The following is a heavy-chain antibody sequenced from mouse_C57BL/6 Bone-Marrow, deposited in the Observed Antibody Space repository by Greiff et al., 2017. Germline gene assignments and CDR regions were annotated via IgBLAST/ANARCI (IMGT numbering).Heavy chain of an antibody. CDR1: GYTFTDHT. CDR2: IYPRDGST. Sequence: QVQLQQSDAELVKPGASVKISCKVSGYTFTDHTIHWMKQRPEQGLEWIGYIYPRDGSTKYNEKFKGKATLTADKSSSTAYMQLNSLTSEDSAVYFWARAPFYGSSGRNAMDYGGKGTSVTVSS. D-gene: IGHD1-1*01. CDR3: ARAPFYGSSGRNAMDY. J-gene: IGHJ4*01. V-gene: IGHV1-78*01.